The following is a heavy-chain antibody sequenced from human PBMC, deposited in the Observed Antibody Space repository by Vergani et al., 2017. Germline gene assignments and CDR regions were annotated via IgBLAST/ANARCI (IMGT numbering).Heavy chain of an antibody. J-gene: IGHJ6*02. V-gene: IGHV3-21*01. CDR3: ARDADYYYGMDV. CDR1: GFTFSSYS. Sequence: EVQLVESGGGLVKPGGSLRLSCAASGFTFSSYSMNWVRQAPGKGLEWVSSISSSSSYIYYADSVKGRFTISRDNAKNSLYLQMNSLRAEDTAVDYCARDADYYYGMDVWGQGTTVTVSS. CDR2: ISSSSSYI.